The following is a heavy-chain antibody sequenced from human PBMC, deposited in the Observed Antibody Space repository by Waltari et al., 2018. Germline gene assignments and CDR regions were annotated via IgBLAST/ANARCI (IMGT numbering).Heavy chain of an antibody. Sequence: QVQLQESGPGLVKPSQTLSLTCTVSGGSISSGSYYWSWIRQPAGKGLEWIGYIYTSGSTNHNPALKSRVTISVDTSKNQFSLKLSSVTAADTAVYYCARGVVVRFAYNWFDPWGQGTLVTVSS. D-gene: IGHD2-15*01. CDR3: ARGVVVRFAYNWFDP. CDR1: GGSISSGSYY. J-gene: IGHJ5*02. V-gene: IGHV4-61*09. CDR2: IYTSGST.